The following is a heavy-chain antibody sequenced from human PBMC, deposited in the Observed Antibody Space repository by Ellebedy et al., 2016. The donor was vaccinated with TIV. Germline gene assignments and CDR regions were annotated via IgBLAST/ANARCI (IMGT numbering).Heavy chain of an antibody. CDR1: GFTFINSA. CDR2: IFGGSGNT. V-gene: IGHV1-58*02. D-gene: IGHD2-15*01. CDR3: VEGDWDIAGPQGLDV. J-gene: IGHJ6*02. Sequence: SVKVSCXASGFTFINSAIQWVRQARGQRLEWIGWIFGGSGNTNYAQEFQERVTITRDMSTSTAYMELSSLTTDDTAVYYCVEGDWDIAGPQGLDVWGQGTTVTVSS.